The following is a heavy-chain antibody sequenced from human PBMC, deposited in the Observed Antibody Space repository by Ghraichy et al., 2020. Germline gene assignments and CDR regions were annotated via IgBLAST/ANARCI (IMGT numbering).Heavy chain of an antibody. CDR1: GFTFDDYA. Sequence: SLRLSCAASGFTFDDYAMHWVRQAPGKGLEWVSGISWNSGSIGYADSVKGRFTISRDNAKNSLYLQMNSLRAEDTALYYCAKDMEVGATYYYYGMDVWGQGTTVTVSS. CDR2: ISWNSGSI. J-gene: IGHJ6*02. D-gene: IGHD1-26*01. CDR3: AKDMEVGATYYYYGMDV. V-gene: IGHV3-9*01.